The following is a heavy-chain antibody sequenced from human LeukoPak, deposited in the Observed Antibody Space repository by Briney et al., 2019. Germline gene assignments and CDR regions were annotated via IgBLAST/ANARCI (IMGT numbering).Heavy chain of an antibody. CDR1: GGSISSYY. CDR3: AREPHSGSYQSYWYFDL. V-gene: IGHV4-59*01. CDR2: IYYSGST. Sequence: SETLSLTCTVSGGSISSYYWSWIRQPPGKGLEWIGYIYYSGSTNHNPSLKSRVTISVDTSKNQFSLKLSSVTAADTAVYYCAREPHSGSYQSYWYFDLWGRGTLVTVSS. D-gene: IGHD1-26*01. J-gene: IGHJ2*01.